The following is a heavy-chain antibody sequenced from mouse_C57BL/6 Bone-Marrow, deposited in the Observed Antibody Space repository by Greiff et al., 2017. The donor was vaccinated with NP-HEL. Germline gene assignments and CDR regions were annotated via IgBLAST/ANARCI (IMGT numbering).Heavy chain of an antibody. CDR3: TTDSNYGD. CDR1: GFNIKDDY. J-gene: IGHJ2*01. V-gene: IGHV14-4*01. D-gene: IGHD2-5*01. CDR2: IDPENGDT. Sequence: VQLQQSGAELVRPGASVKLSCTASGFNIKDDYMHWVKQRPEQGLEWIGWIDPENGDTEYASKFQGKATITADTSSNTAYLQLSSLTSEDTAVYYCTTDSNYGDWGQGTTLTVSS.